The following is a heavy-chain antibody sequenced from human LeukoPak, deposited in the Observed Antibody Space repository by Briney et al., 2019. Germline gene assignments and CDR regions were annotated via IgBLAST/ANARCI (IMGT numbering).Heavy chain of an antibody. V-gene: IGHV3-21*01. CDR3: AKRAAAKAFDI. J-gene: IGHJ3*02. Sequence: GGSLRLSCAAPGFSFSSYSMKWVRQAPGKGLEWVSSISSSSNYIYYADSVKGRFTISRDNSKNTLYLQMNSLRAEDTAVYYCAKRAAAKAFDIWGQGTMVTVSS. CDR1: GFSFSSYS. CDR2: ISSSSNYI. D-gene: IGHD6-13*01.